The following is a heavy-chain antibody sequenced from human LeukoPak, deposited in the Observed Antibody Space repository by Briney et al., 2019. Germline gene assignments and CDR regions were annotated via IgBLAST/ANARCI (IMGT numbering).Heavy chain of an antibody. CDR2: IYPGDSDT. V-gene: IGHV5-51*01. J-gene: IGHJ4*02. CDR3: ARLKDSSGWQRGIDY. CDR1: GYSFTSYW. Sequence: GESLKISCKGSGYSFTSYWIGWVRQMPGKGLEWMGMIYPGDSDTRYSPSFQGQVTISADKSISTACLQWSSLKASDTAMYYCARLKDSSGWQRGIDYWGQGTLVTVSS. D-gene: IGHD6-19*01.